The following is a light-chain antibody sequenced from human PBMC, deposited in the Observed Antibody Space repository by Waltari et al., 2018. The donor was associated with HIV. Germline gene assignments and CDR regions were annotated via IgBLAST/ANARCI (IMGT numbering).Light chain of an antibody. Sequence: QSALTQPASVSGSPGQSIPISCTGSSSDVGSYNLVSWYQQHPGKAPKLLICEGINRPTGVSYRFSASKAGNTASLTMSGLQAEDAADYYCCSYAGSSNWVFGGGTKLTVL. CDR2: EGI. CDR3: CSYAGSSNWV. V-gene: IGLV2-23*01. J-gene: IGLJ3*02. CDR1: SSDVGSYNL.